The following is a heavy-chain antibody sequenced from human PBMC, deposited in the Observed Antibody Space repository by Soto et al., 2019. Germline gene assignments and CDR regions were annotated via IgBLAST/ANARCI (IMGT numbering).Heavy chain of an antibody. CDR3: AKTQITLGEFSLISPFDAFDI. J-gene: IGHJ3*02. V-gene: IGHV3-23*01. CDR1: GFTFSSYA. D-gene: IGHD3-16*02. Sequence: EVQLLESGGGLVQPGGSLRLSCAASGFTFSSYAMSWVRQAQGKGLEWVPAISGSGGSTYYADSVKGRFTISRDNSKNTLYLQMNSLRAEETAVYYCAKTQITLGEFSLISPFDAFDICGQGTMVTVSS. CDR2: ISGSGGST.